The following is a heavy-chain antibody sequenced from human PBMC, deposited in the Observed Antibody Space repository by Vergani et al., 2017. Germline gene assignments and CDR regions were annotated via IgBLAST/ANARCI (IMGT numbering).Heavy chain of an antibody. CDR3: ARRNSRIYAFDV. J-gene: IGHJ3*01. CDR1: GGPISSGGYY. D-gene: IGHD2-21*01. CDR2: IYYSGST. Sequence: QVQLQESGPGLVTPSQTLSPTCTVPGGPISSGGYYWSWIRQHPGKGLEWIGNIYYSGSTYYNPSLKSRVTISVETSKNQFSLKLSSVTAADTAVYYCARRNSRIYAFDVWCQGTMVTVSS. V-gene: IGHV4-31*03.